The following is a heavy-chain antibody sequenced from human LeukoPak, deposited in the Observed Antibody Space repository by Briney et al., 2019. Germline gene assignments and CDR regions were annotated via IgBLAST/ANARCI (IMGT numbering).Heavy chain of an antibody. D-gene: IGHD2-21*02. J-gene: IGHJ4*02. CDR3: ARALCGGDCYYFDY. Sequence: SETLSLTCAVYGGSFSGYYWSWIRQPPGEGLEWIGEINHSGSTNYNPSLKSRVTISVDTSKNQFSLKLSSVTAADTAVYYCARALCGGDCYYFDYWGQGTLVTVSS. CDR2: INHSGST. V-gene: IGHV4-34*01. CDR1: GGSFSGYY.